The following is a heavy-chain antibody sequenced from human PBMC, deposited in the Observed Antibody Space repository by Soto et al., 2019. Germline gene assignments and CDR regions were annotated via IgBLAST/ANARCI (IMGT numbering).Heavy chain of an antibody. D-gene: IGHD6-19*01. J-gene: IGHJ4*02. CDR3: ARDSGGWYYFDY. Sequence: GESLKISCKGSGYSFTSYGISWVRQAPGQGLEWMGWISAYNGNTNYAQKLQGRVTMTTDTSTSTAYMELRSLRSDDTAVYYCARDSGGWYYFDYWGQGTLVTVSS. CDR2: ISAYNGNT. CDR1: GYSFTSYG. V-gene: IGHV1-18*01.